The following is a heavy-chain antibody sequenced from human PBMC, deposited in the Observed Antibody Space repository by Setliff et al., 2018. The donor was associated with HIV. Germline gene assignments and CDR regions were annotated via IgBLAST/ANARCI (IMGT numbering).Heavy chain of an antibody. Sequence: SETLSLTCAVSGYSIRDNFFWGWVRQPPGKGLEWIGSIFYTGTTYYNPSLKSRVTLSLDTSKNQFSLELTNMDPVDTATYYCAHRLSYYDTSGYYSYYFDYWGQGTLVTVS. D-gene: IGHD3-22*01. J-gene: IGHJ4*02. CDR1: GYSIRDNFF. V-gene: IGHV4-38-2*01. CDR2: IFYTGTT. CDR3: AHRLSYYDTSGYYSYYFDY.